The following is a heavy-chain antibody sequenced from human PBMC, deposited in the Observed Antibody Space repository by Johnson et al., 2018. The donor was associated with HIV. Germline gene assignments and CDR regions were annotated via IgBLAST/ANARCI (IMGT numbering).Heavy chain of an antibody. V-gene: IGHV3-66*01. J-gene: IGHJ3*02. CDR2: LYSGGST. Sequence: VQLVESGGGVVQPGGSLRLSCAASGFTVSSNYMSWVRQAPGKGLEWVSVLYSGGSTYYADSVKGRLTISRDNSKNTLYLQMNSLRAEDTAVYYCARDHIAAALGAFDIWGQGTMVTVSS. CDR1: GFTVSSNY. CDR3: ARDHIAAALGAFDI. D-gene: IGHD6-13*01.